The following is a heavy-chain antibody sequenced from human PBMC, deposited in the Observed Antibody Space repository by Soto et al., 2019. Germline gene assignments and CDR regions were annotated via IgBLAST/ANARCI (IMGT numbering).Heavy chain of an antibody. V-gene: IGHV4-59*01. Sequence: PSETLSLTCTVSGGSISSYYWSWIRQPPGKGLEWIGYIYYSGSTNYNPSLKSRVTISVDTSKNQFSLKLSSVTAADTAVYYCARFTKDYGGKAYYFDYWGQGTLVTVSS. D-gene: IGHD4-17*01. J-gene: IGHJ4*02. CDR2: IYYSGST. CDR3: ARFTKDYGGKAYYFDY. CDR1: GGSISSYY.